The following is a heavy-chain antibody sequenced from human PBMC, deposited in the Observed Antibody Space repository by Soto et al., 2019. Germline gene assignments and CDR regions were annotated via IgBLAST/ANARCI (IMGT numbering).Heavy chain of an antibody. CDR1: GGSISSGDYK. D-gene: IGHD6-13*01. V-gene: IGHV4-30-4*01. J-gene: IGHJ3*02. Sequence: SETLSLTCTVSGGSISSGDYKWSWIRQPPGKGLEWIGYIYHSGNTNNNPSLKSRVTISVDTSKSQFSLKLSSVTAADTAVYYCARRYSSAFDIWGQGTMVTVSS. CDR2: IYHSGNT. CDR3: ARRYSSAFDI.